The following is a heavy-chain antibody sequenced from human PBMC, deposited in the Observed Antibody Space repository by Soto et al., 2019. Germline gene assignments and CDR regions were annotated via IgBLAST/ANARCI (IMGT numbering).Heavy chain of an antibody. V-gene: IGHV1-69*02. CDR3: ARAPGGATRDTWNYRGYSYYYMDV. CDR1: AGTFSSYT. J-gene: IGHJ6*03. D-gene: IGHD1-7*01. Sequence: QVQLVQSGAEVKRPGSSVRVSCQASAGTFSSYTLYWVRQAPGQGLEWMGMILPMLDIPTYSQEFQGRVTITADRSTNTVFMELSSLTLEDTAVYYCARAPGGATRDTWNYRGYSYYYMDVWGKGTTVTVSS. CDR2: ILPMLDIP.